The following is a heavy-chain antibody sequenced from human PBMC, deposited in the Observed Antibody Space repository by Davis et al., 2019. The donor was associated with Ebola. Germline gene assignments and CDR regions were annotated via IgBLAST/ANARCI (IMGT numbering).Heavy chain of an antibody. V-gene: IGHV3-23*01. J-gene: IGHJ4*02. D-gene: IGHD3-3*01. CDR2: ISGSGGGT. CDR3: ARSASTNDFWSGYYDWVPDY. CDR1: GFTFSSYA. Sequence: GGSLRLSCAASGFTFSSYAMSWVRQAPGKGLEWVSAISGSGGGTYYADSVKGRFTISRDNSKNTLYLQMNSLRAEDTAVYYCARSASTNDFWSGYYDWVPDYWGQGTLVTVSS.